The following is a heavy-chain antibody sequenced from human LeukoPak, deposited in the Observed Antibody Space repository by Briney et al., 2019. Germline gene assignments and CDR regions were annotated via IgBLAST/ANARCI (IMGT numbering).Heavy chain of an antibody. CDR3: ACTNWGAAFDI. Sequence: PGGSLRLSCAASGFTFSNSWMHWVRQAPGKGLVWVSRVNSDGKTTTYADSVKGRFTISRDNTKNSLYLQMNSLRAEDTVVYYCACTNWGAAFDIWGEGTMVTVSS. J-gene: IGHJ3*02. D-gene: IGHD7-27*01. CDR1: GFTFSNSW. V-gene: IGHV3-74*03. CDR2: VNSDGKTT.